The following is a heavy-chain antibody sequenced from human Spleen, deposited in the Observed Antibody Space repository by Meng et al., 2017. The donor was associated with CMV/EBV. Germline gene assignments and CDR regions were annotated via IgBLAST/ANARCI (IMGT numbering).Heavy chain of an antibody. V-gene: IGHV1-2*02. D-gene: IGHD1-7*01. CDR1: GYIFPGYN. CDR2: INPNSGGT. J-gene: IGHJ6*02. CDR3: ARDSGTTDYFYYGLDV. Sequence: ASVKVSCKTSGYIFPGYNVHWVRQAPGQGLEWMGWINPNSGGTNYAQRFHGRVTLTRDTPSSTAYMEVSRLTSDDTAVYYCARDSGTTDYFYYGLDVWGQGTTVTVSS.